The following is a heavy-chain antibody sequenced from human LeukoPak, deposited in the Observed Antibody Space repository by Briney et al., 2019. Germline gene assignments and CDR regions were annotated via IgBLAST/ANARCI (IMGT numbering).Heavy chain of an antibody. Sequence: GGSLRLSCAASGFTFSSYGMHWVRQAPGKGLEWVANIKQDGSEKYYVDSVKGRFTISRDNAKNSLYLQMNSLRAEDTAVYYCAGSGFDYWGQGTLVTVSS. CDR1: GFTFSSYG. D-gene: IGHD2-15*01. CDR3: AGSGFDY. J-gene: IGHJ4*02. CDR2: IKQDGSEK. V-gene: IGHV3-7*01.